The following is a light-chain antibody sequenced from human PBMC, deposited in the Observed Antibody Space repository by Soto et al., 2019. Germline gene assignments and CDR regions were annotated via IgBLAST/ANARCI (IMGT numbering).Light chain of an antibody. CDR3: QQSYSTPQT. Sequence: DIQMTQTPSSLSASVGDRVTITCRSSQSISSYLNWYQQKPGKAPKLLIYAASSLRSGVPSRFSGSGSGTDFTLTISSLQPEDFATYYCQQSYSTPQTFGQGA. CDR2: AAS. J-gene: IGKJ2*01. CDR1: QSISSY. V-gene: IGKV1-39*01.